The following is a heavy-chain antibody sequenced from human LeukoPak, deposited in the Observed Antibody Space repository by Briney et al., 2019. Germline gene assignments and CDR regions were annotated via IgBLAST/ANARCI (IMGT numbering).Heavy chain of an antibody. V-gene: IGHV3-30-3*01. J-gene: IGHJ4*02. CDR1: GFTFSSYA. D-gene: IGHD3-22*01. CDR2: ISYDGSDK. Sequence: PGRSLRLSCAASGFTFSSYAMHWVRQAPGKGLEWVAVISYDGSDKYYADSVKGRFTISRDISKNTLYLQMNSLRVEDAAVYYCSRVGSLYYDSSGYYPDCWGQGTLVTVSS. CDR3: SRVGSLYYDSSGYYPDC.